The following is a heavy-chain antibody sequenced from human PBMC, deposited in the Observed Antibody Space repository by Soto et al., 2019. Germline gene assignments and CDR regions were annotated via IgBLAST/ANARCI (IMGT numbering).Heavy chain of an antibody. V-gene: IGHV3-23*01. CDR2: ISGSGGRT. CDR1: GFPFSSYS. D-gene: IGHD2-21*02. CDR3: AKGQPATVTYFDS. Sequence: GVPLILSCESSGFPFSSYSMILVRPAQGKGLEWVSGISGSGGRTYYADAVKGRFTISRDKSKSMLYLQMNVLRAEDTATYYCAKGQPATVTYFDSWGQGTLVSVSA. J-gene: IGHJ4*02.